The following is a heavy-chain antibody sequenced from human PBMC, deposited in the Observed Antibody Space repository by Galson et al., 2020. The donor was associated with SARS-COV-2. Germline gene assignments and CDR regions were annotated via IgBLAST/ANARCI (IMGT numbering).Heavy chain of an antibody. Sequence: GGSLRLSCEASGFTFNNYGMQWVCQAPGKGLEWVASISYEGSIKDFADFVKGRFYISRDSSKKMVYLQMNSLRTEDSAVYYCVRNGGVFAISSQTYRHCWGQRTLGTVAS. CDR3: VRNGGVFAISSQTYRHC. CDR2: ISYEGSIK. D-gene: IGHD2-8*01. CDR1: GFTFNNYG. J-gene: IGHJ4*02. V-gene: IGHV3-30*03.